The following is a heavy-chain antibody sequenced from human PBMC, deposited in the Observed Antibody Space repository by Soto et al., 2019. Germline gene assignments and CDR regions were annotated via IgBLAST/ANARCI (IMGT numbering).Heavy chain of an antibody. V-gene: IGHV3-30-3*01. CDR3: AKDRGCSGGSFYDAFDI. D-gene: IGHD2-15*01. CDR1: GFTFSTYA. J-gene: IGHJ3*02. CDR2: ISDDGTNK. Sequence: GGSLRLSCAASGFTFSTYAMHWVRQAPGKGLEWVATISDDGTNKYYADSVKGRFTISRDNSKNTLYLQMNSLRAEDTAVYYCAKDRGCSGGSFYDAFDIWGQGTMVTVSS.